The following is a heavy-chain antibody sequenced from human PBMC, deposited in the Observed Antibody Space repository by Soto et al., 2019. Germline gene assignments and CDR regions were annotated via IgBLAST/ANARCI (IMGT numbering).Heavy chain of an antibody. CDR2: ISPIFGTA. D-gene: IGHD2-8*01. V-gene: IGHV1-69*01. J-gene: IGHJ4*02. Sequence: QVQLVQSGAEVKKPGSSVKVSCKASGGTFSSYAISWVLQAPGQGLEWMGGISPIFGTANYAQKFQGRVTITADESTSTAYMELSSLRSEDTAVYYCARAGYCTNGVCYTEDGDYDYWGQGTLVTVSS. CDR3: ARAGYCTNGVCYTEDGDYDY. CDR1: GGTFSSYA.